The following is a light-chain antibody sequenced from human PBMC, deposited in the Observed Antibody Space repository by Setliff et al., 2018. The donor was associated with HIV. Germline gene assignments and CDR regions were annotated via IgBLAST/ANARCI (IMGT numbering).Light chain of an antibody. CDR2: KSS. J-gene: IGKJ1*01. V-gene: IGKV1-5*03. Sequence: DIQMTQSPSTLSASVGDRVTITCRASQTIDSWLAWYQQKPGNAPKLLIYKSSTLESGVPSRFSGSGSGTEFTLTISSLQPDDFATYYCQHYNSYPWTFGQGTKWISN. CDR3: QHYNSYPWT. CDR1: QTIDSW.